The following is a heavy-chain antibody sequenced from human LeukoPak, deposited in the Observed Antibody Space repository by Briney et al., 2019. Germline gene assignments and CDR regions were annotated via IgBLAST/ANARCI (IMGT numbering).Heavy chain of an antibody. CDR3: ARAVAGTGFDY. V-gene: IGHV1-18*01. CDR1: GYTFTSYG. Sequence: ASVKVSCKASGYTFTSYGISWVRQAPGQGLEWMGWFSAYNGNTNYAQKLQGRVTMTTDTSTSTAYMELRSLRSDYTAVYYCARAVAGTGFDYWGQGTLVTVSS. J-gene: IGHJ4*02. D-gene: IGHD6-19*01. CDR2: FSAYNGNT.